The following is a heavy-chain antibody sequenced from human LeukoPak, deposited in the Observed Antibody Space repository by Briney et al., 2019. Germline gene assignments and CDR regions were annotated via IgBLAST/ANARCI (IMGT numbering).Heavy chain of an antibody. CDR2: INPNSGGT. Sequence: ASVKVSCKASGYTITGYYMHWVRQAPGQGLEWMGWINPNSGGTNYALKFQGRVTMTRDTSISTAYMELSRLRTDDTAVYYCARVLRITMVRGSPPPQFDYWGQGTLVTVSS. V-gene: IGHV1-2*02. CDR1: GYTITGYY. D-gene: IGHD3-10*01. CDR3: ARVLRITMVRGSPPPQFDY. J-gene: IGHJ4*02.